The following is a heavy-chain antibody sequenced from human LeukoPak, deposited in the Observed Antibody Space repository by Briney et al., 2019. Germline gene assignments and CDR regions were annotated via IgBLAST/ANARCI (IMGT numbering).Heavy chain of an antibody. D-gene: IGHD1-7*01. J-gene: IGHJ4*02. CDR3: ARQTNYGEFDY. Sequence: PSETLSLTCTVSGGSISSYCRSWIRQPPGKGLEWIGYIYYSGSTNYNPSLKSRVTISVDTSKNQFSLKLSSVTAADTAVYYCARQTNYGEFDYWGQGTLVTVSS. V-gene: IGHV4-59*01. CDR2: IYYSGST. CDR1: GGSISSYC.